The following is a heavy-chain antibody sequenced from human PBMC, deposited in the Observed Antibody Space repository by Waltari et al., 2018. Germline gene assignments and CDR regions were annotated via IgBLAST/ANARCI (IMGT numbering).Heavy chain of an antibody. CDR1: GYTFTSYD. Sequence: QVQLVQSGAEVKKPGASVKVSCKASGYTFTSYDINWVRQATGQMLKWMGSSNLNSGNTGYAQKCQGRVTITRNASISTAYMELSSLRSEDTAVYYCATEGAGMDVWGKGTTVTVSS. CDR3: ATEGAGMDV. CDR2: SNLNSGNT. V-gene: IGHV1-8*03. J-gene: IGHJ6*03.